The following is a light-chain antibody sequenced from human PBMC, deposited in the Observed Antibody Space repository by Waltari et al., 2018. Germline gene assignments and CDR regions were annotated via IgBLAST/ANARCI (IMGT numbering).Light chain of an antibody. V-gene: IGKV1-27*01. CDR2: TAS. CDR3: QEYKSSRTT. CDR1: QDIVTY. Sequence: DIQMTQSPSSLSASVGDRVTITCRASQDIVTYLAWYQQKPGEPPQLLIYTASTLKSGVPSRFSGRGSGTDFTLAITGLRPEDVATYYCQEYKSSRTTFGQGTKVEIK. J-gene: IGKJ1*01.